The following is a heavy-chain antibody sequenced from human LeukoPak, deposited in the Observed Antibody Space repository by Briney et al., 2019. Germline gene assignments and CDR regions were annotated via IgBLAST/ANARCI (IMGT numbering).Heavy chain of an antibody. Sequence: SETLSLTCTVSGGSISSGGYYWSWIRQHPGKGLEWIGYIYYSGSTYYNPSLKSRVTISVDTSKNQFSLKLSSVTAADTAVYYCARNNYDGGAFDIWGQGTMVTVSS. V-gene: IGHV4-31*03. J-gene: IGHJ3*02. CDR1: GGSISSGGYY. CDR2: IYYSGST. D-gene: IGHD3-22*01. CDR3: ARNNYDGGAFDI.